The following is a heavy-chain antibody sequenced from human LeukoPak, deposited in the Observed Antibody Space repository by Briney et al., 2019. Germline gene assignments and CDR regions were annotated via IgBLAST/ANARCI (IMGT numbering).Heavy chain of an antibody. CDR1: GFTFSTYW. Sequence: GGPLTLPCALSGFTFSTYWMSGVRQAPAKGLEWVANIRQDGSEQHYVDSVKGRFTISRDNAKNSLYLQMNSLRVEDTAVYYCSRDIDSWGQGTLVTVSS. CDR2: IRQDGSEQ. CDR3: SRDIDS. J-gene: IGHJ4*02. V-gene: IGHV3-7*05.